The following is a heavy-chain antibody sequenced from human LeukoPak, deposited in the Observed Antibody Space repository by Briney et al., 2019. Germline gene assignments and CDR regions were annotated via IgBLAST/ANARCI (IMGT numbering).Heavy chain of an antibody. CDR2: IYTSGST. D-gene: IGHD2-21*02. V-gene: IGHV4-61*02. CDR3: ARVQAGQGDWSQRLGTPYYFDY. Sequence: PSQTLSLTCTVSGGSISSGSYYWSWIRQPAGKGLEWIGRIYTSGSTNYNPSLKSRVTISVDTSKNQFSLKLSSVTAADTAVYYCARVQAGQGDWSQRLGTPYYFDYWGQGTLVTVSS. J-gene: IGHJ4*02. CDR1: GGSISSGSYY.